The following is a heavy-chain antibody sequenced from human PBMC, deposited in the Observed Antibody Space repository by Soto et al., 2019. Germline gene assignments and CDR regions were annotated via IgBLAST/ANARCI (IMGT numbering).Heavy chain of an antibody. CDR3: ARRHLAVAVSPWFDP. Sequence: QVTLKESGPVLVIPTETLTLRCTVSGLSITDSEMGVSWIRQPPGQPLEWLAHIDSSGEKSYRTFLKSRLAISKDTSKSQIVLTMTNMDPADTATYYCARRHLAVAVSPWFDPWGQGIPVTVSS. D-gene: IGHD6-19*01. J-gene: IGHJ5*02. CDR2: IDSSGEK. CDR1: GLSITDSEMG. V-gene: IGHV2-26*01.